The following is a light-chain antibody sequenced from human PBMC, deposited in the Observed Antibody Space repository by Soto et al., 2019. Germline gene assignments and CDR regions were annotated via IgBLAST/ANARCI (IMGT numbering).Light chain of an antibody. CDR1: QSVSKY. Sequence: EIVLTQSPGTLALSPGERATLSCRDSQSVSKYLAWYQQKPGQAPRLLIYGASSRATGIPDSFSGSGSGTDFTLTISRLEPEDFAVYYCQQYGGSPQTFGQGTKVDIK. CDR2: GAS. V-gene: IGKV3-20*01. J-gene: IGKJ1*01. CDR3: QQYGGSPQT.